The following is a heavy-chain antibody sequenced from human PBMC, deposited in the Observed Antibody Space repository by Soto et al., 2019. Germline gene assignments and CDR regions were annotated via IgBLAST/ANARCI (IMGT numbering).Heavy chain of an antibody. CDR1: GGSISSGGYY. J-gene: IGHJ5*02. D-gene: IGHD6-13*01. CDR3: ARGRIAAATGIRFDP. CDR2: IYYSGST. Sequence: TLSLTCTVSGGSISSGGYYWSWIRQHPGKGLEWIGYIYYSGSTYYNPSLKSRVTISVDTSKNQSSLKLSSVTAADTAVYYCARGRIAAATGIRFDPWGQGTLVTVSS. V-gene: IGHV4-31*03.